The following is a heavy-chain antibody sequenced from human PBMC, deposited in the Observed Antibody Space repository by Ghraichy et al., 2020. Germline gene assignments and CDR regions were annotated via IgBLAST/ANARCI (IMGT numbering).Heavy chain of an antibody. CDR1: GFTFSSYS. D-gene: IGHD6-6*01. Sequence: GGSLRLSCAASGFTFSSYSMNWVRQAPGKGLEWVSSISSSSSYIYYADSVKGRFTISRDNAKNSLYLQMNSLRAEDTAVYYCARGNYTAARVSYYYYYGMDVWGQGTTVTVSS. CDR3: ARGNYTAARVSYYYYYGMDV. CDR2: ISSSSSYI. V-gene: IGHV3-21*01. J-gene: IGHJ6*02.